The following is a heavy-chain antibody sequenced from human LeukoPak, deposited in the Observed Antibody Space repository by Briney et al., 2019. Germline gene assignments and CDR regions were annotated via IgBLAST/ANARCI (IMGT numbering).Heavy chain of an antibody. V-gene: IGHV1-2*06. J-gene: IGHJ5*02. CDR3: ARGLYCSSTSCYYWFDP. CDR1: GYTFTGYY. D-gene: IGHD2-2*01. CDR2: INPNSGGT. Sequence: GASVKVSCKASGYTFTGYYMHLVRQAPGQGLEWMGRINPNSGGTNYAQKFQGRVTMTRDTSVSTAYMELSRLRSDGTAVYYCARGLYCSSTSCYYWFDPWGQGTLFTVSS.